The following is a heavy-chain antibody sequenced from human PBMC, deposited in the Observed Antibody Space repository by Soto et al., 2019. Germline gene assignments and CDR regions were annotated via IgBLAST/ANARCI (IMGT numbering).Heavy chain of an antibody. Sequence: QVQLVQSGAEVKEPGSSVKVSCKASGGTFAGFIMNWVRQTPGQGLEWMGGIVPMFGTPTYAERFKGRVTISATGSTSTAYMEWTSLRSEDTAVYYCARNGTYSSSLSQYSGMDVWGQGTTVTVS. J-gene: IGHJ6*02. D-gene: IGHD6-19*01. CDR2: IVPMFGTP. V-gene: IGHV1-69*01. CDR1: GGTFAGFI. CDR3: ARNGTYSSSLSQYSGMDV.